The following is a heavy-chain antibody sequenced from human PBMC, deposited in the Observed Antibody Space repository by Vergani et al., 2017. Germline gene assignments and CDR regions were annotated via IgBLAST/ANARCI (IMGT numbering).Heavy chain of an antibody. D-gene: IGHD3-16*01. CDR1: GGTFSSYA. J-gene: IGHJ4*02. CDR2: IIPIFGPA. Sequence: QVQLVQSGAEVKKPGSSVKVSCKASGGTFSSYAISWVQQAPGQGLEWRGGIIPIFGPANYAQKFQGRVTITADKSTSTAYMELSSLRSEDTAVYSCARGDGGRIPNWGQGTLVTVSS. CDR3: ARGDGGRIPN. V-gene: IGHV1-69*06.